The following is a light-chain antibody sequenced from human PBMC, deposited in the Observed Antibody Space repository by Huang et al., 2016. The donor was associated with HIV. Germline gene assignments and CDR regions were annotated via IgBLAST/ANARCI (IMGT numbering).Light chain of an antibody. J-gene: IGKJ1*01. CDR1: QSVNTK. CDR3: QQYNNWPPWT. Sequence: EIVMTQSPAILSVSPGERATLSCRASQSVNTKLAWYQQRPGQAPRLLMYGASARATGIPARFSGSGSGTEFTLTISSLQSEDFAVYYCQQYNNWPPWTFGQGTKVEIK. V-gene: IGKV3-15*01. CDR2: GAS.